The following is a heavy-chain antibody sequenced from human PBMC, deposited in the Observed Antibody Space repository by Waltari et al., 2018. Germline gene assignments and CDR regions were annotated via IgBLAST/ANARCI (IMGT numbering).Heavy chain of an antibody. CDR3: ARASGWYYFDY. Sequence: QVQLQQWGAGLLKPSETLSLTCAVYGGSFSGYYWSWILQPPGKGLEWIGEINHSGSTNYNPSLKSRVTISVDTSKNQFSLKLSSVTAADTAVYYCARASGWYYFDYWGQGTLVTVSS. D-gene: IGHD6-19*01. CDR1: GGSFSGYY. CDR2: INHSGST. J-gene: IGHJ4*02. V-gene: IGHV4-34*01.